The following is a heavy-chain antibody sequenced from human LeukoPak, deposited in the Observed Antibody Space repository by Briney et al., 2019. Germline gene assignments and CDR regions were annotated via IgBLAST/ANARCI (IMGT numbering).Heavy chain of an antibody. CDR1: GFTFSSYA. Sequence: GGSLRLSCAASGFTFSSYAMHWVRQAPGKGLEWVAVISYDGSNKYYADSVKGRFTISRDNSKNTLYLQMNSLRAEDTAVYYCARDPLYYYDSSGLSPYWSDPWGQGTLVTVSS. D-gene: IGHD3-22*01. CDR2: ISYDGSNK. CDR3: ARDPLYYYDSSGLSPYWSDP. J-gene: IGHJ5*02. V-gene: IGHV3-30-3*01.